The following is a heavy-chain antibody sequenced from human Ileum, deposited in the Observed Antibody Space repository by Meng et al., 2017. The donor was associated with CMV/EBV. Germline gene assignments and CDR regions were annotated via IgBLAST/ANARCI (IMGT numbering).Heavy chain of an antibody. D-gene: IGHD3-22*01. V-gene: IGHV4-4*02. CDR2: VYRGGNA. CDR3: TTGSAYSPPGQFHQ. Sequence: VSGGSLSKAHWSTWVRPTPGTGLEWIGEVYRGGNAMYNPSLQSRLTISVDDSTNQVSLRLRSVTAADTAMYYCTTGSAYSPPGQFHQWGQGTLVTVSS. J-gene: IGHJ4*02. CDR1: GGSLSKAHW.